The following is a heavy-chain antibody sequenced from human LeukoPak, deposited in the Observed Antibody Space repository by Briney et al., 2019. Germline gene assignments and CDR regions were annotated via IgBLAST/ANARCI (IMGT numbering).Heavy chain of an antibody. V-gene: IGHV3-23*01. CDR1: GFAFSSQA. CDR3: AVDRRY. Sequence: GGSLRLSCAASGFAFSSQAMGGVRQSPGKGLEWVSVISDSGSITYYADSVKGRFTISRDNAKNSLYLQMNSLRVEDTAVYYCAVDRRYWGQGTLVTVSS. J-gene: IGHJ4*02. CDR2: ISDSGSIT.